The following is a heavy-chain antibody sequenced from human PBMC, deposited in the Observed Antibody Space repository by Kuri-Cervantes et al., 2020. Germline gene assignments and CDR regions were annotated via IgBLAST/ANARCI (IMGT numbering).Heavy chain of an antibody. CDR1: GGSISSSSYY. D-gene: IGHD2-15*01. CDR3: ARYTYCSTGRCYEDY. CDR2: VYSSGTT. V-gene: IGHV4-61*05. J-gene: IGHJ4*02. Sequence: SETLSLTCTVSGGSISSSSYYWTWIRQPLGKGLEWIGFVYSSGTTTYNPSPKSRVTISIDTSKNQFSLRLSSVTAADTAVYYCARYTYCSTGRCYEDYWGQGTLVTVSS.